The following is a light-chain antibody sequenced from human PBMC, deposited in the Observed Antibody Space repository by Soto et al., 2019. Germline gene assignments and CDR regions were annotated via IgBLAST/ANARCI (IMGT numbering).Light chain of an antibody. CDR2: DVD. Sequence: QSALTQPASVSGSPGQSITISCTGTSSDVGGYNYVSWYQQYPGKAPTLMIYDVDTRPSGVSNRFSGSKSGNTASLTISGLQADDEADYYCSSYTNSNTLVFGSGTKVTVL. CDR3: SSYTNSNTLV. J-gene: IGLJ1*01. V-gene: IGLV2-14*01. CDR1: SSDVGGYNY.